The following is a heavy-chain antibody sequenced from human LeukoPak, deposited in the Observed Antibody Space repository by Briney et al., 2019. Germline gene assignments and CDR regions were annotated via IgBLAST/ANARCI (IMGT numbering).Heavy chain of an antibody. Sequence: GASVKVSCKASGYTFTGYYMHWVRQAPGQGLEWMGWINPNSGGTNYAQKFQGRVTMTRDTSISTAYMELSRLRSDDTAAYYCARDGIVVVPAAISWGYYYYYMDVWGKGTTVTVSS. J-gene: IGHJ6*03. CDR3: ARDGIVVVPAAISWGYYYYYMDV. CDR1: GYTFTGYY. D-gene: IGHD2-2*01. V-gene: IGHV1-2*02. CDR2: INPNSGGT.